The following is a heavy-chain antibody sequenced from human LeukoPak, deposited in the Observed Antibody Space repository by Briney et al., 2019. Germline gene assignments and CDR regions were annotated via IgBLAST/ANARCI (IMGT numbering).Heavy chain of an antibody. Sequence: GGSLRLSCAASGFTFSSYAMSWVRQAPGKGLEWVSAISGSGGSTYYADSVKGRFTISRDNSKNTLYLQMNSLRAEDTAVYYCASEPEPYYGSGSYLFDPWGQGTLVTVSS. CDR3: ASEPEPYYGSGSYLFDP. D-gene: IGHD3-10*01. CDR2: ISGSGGST. V-gene: IGHV3-23*01. J-gene: IGHJ5*02. CDR1: GFTFSSYA.